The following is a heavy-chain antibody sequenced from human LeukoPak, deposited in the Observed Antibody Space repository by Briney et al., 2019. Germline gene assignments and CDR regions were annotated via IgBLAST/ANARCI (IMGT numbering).Heavy chain of an antibody. CDR1: GFTFDDYA. V-gene: IGHV3-9*01. CDR2: ISWNSGSI. CDR3: AKDMIDSSGLGYGMDV. J-gene: IGHJ6*02. Sequence: GGSLRLSCAASGFTFDDYAMHWVRQAPGKGLEWVSGISWNSGSIGYADSVKGRFTISRDNAKNSLYLQMNSLRAEDTALYYCAKDMIDSSGLGYGMDVWGQGTTVTVSS. D-gene: IGHD3-22*01.